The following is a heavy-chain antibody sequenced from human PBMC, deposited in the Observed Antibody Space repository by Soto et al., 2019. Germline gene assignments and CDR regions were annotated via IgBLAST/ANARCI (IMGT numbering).Heavy chain of an antibody. Sequence: EVQLLESGGGLVQPGGSLRLSCAASGFTFSSYAMSWVRQAPGKGLEWVSAISGSGGSTYYADSVKGRFTISRDNSKNTLYLQMNSLRAEDTAVYYCAKVATITSSILSRYYFDYWGQGTLVTVSS. CDR1: GFTFSSYA. J-gene: IGHJ4*02. CDR2: ISGSGGST. D-gene: IGHD5-12*01. V-gene: IGHV3-23*01. CDR3: AKVATITSSILSRYYFDY.